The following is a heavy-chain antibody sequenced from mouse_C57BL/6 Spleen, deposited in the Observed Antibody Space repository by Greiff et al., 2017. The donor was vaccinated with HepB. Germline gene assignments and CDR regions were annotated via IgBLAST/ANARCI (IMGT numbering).Heavy chain of an antibody. CDR2: IYPSDSET. CDR1: GYTFTSYW. V-gene: IGHV1-61*01. CDR3: ARGGVRWYFDV. D-gene: IGHD2-2*01. J-gene: IGHJ1*03. Sequence: VQLQQPGAELVRPGSSVKLSCKASGYTFTSYWMDWVKQRPGQGLEWIGNIYPSDSETHYNQKFKDKATLTVDKSSSTAYMQLSSLTSEDSAVYYCARGGVRWYFDVWGTGTTVTVSS.